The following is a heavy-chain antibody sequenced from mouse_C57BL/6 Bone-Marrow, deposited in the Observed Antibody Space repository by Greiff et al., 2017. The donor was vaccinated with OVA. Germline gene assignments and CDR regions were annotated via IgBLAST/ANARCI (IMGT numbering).Heavy chain of an antibody. CDR1: GFTFSSYA. CDR2: ISDGGSYT. V-gene: IGHV5-4*03. CDR3: ARGKDYSNLAWFAY. J-gene: IGHJ3*01. Sequence: EVKLMESGGGLVKPGGSLKLSCAASGFTFSSYAMSWVRQTPEKRLEWVATISDGGSYTYYTDNVKGRFTISRDNAKNNLYLQMSHLKSEDTAMYYCARGKDYSNLAWFAYWGQGTLVTVSA. D-gene: IGHD2-5*01.